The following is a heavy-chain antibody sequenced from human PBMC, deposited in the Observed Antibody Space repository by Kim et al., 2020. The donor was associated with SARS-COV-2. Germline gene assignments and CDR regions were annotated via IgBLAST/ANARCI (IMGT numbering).Heavy chain of an antibody. V-gene: IGHV3-30*18. Sequence: GGSLRLSCAASGFTFSSYGMHWVRQAPGKGLEWVAVISYDGSNKYYADSVKGRFTISRDNSKNTLYLQMNSLRAEDTAVYYCAKEKHYYGSGMGDYWGQGTLVTVSS. CDR2: ISYDGSNK. CDR1: GFTFSSYG. J-gene: IGHJ4*02. D-gene: IGHD3-10*01. CDR3: AKEKHYYGSGMGDY.